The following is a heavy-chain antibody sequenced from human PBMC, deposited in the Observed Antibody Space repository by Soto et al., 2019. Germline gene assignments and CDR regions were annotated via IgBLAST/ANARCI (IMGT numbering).Heavy chain of an antibody. CDR3: ARIRMLWYGELSH. V-gene: IGHV1-3*01. Sequence: QVQLVQSGAEVKKPGGSVKISCKTSGYTFMTYALHWVRQAPGQRLEWMGWINPGSGNTEYSQKLQGRVTITRDTSARTVFMDVANLTSADTAVYYCARIRMLWYGELSHWGQGTLVTVSA. D-gene: IGHD3-10*01. CDR2: INPGSGNT. J-gene: IGHJ4*02. CDR1: GYTFMTYA.